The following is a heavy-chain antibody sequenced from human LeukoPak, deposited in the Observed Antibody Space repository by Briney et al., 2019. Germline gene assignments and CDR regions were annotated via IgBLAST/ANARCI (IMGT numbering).Heavy chain of an antibody. J-gene: IGHJ4*02. CDR1: GYTFGTSG. D-gene: IGHD6-13*01. V-gene: IGHV1-18*01. Sequence: WASVKVSCKTSGYTFGTSGISWVRQAPGQRLEWMGWISPSNGNTYYAQKVQGRVTMTTDTSTSTAYMELRSLRSDDTAVYYCAREGKNGYFDYWGQGTLVTVSS. CDR3: AREGKNGYFDY. CDR2: ISPSNGNT.